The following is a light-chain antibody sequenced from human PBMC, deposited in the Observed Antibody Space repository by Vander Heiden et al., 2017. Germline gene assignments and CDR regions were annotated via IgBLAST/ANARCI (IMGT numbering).Light chain of an antibody. CDR1: ALPQKF. CDR3: YSTDSSGNQGV. CDR2: EDT. J-gene: IGLJ3*02. Sequence: SYDLTQPPSVSVSPGQTARITYSGDALPQKFAYWYQQKSGQAPGLVIFEDTKRPSGIPKRFSGSSAGTLATLTISGAQVEDEADYYCYSTDSSGNQGVFGGGTKVTVL. V-gene: IGLV3-10*01.